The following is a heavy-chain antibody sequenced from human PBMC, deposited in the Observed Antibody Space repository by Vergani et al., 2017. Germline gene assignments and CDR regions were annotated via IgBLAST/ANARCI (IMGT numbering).Heavy chain of an antibody. D-gene: IGHD4-17*01. CDR2: IYYSGST. CDR1: GGSISSSSYY. J-gene: IGHJ4*02. V-gene: IGHV4-39*01. CDR3: ARATAGDLLDY. Sequence: QLQLQESGPGLVKPSETLSLTCTVSGGSISSSSYYWGWIRQPPGKGLEWIGSIYYSGSTCYNPSLKSRVTISVDTSKNQFSLKLSSVTAADTAVYYCARATAGDLLDYWGQGTLVTVSS.